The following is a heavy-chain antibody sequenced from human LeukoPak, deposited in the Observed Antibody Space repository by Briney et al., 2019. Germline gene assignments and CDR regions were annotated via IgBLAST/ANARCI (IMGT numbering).Heavy chain of an antibody. CDR2: IKQDGSDK. J-gene: IGHJ4*02. CDR1: GFPFSSYW. V-gene: IGHV3-7*01. D-gene: IGHD1-1*01. Sequence: GGSVRLSCAASGFPFSSYWMSWVRQAPGKGLEWVANIKQDGSDKYYVDSVKGRFTISRDNAKNSLYLQLNILRADDTAVYYCARLTGTTGFDYWGQGTLVTVSS. CDR3: ARLTGTTGFDY.